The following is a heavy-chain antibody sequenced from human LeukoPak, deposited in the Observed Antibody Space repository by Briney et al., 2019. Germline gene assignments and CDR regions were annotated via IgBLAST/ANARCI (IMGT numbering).Heavy chain of an antibody. CDR1: GFTFSSYA. CDR2: ISGSGGST. CDR3: AKDSGYGGNAIDY. D-gene: IGHD4-23*01. Sequence: SGGSLRLSCAASGFTFSSYAMSWVRQAPGKGLEWVSAISGSGGSTYYADSVKGRFTISRDNSKNTLYLQMNSLRAEDTAVYYCAKDSGYGGNAIDYWGQGTLVTVSS. J-gene: IGHJ4*02. V-gene: IGHV3-23*01.